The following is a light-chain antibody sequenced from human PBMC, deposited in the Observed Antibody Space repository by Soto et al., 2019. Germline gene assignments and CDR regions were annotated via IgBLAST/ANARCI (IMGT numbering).Light chain of an antibody. CDR2: EVS. CDR3: AAWDDSLIGHLV. CDR1: SGDVGTYNY. V-gene: IGLV2-14*01. Sequence: QSALTQPASVSGSPGQSITISCTGTSGDVGTYNYVSWYQQHPGKAPKLMIYEVSNRPSGVPARFSGSKSGTSASLAISGLQSDDEAHYYCAAWDDSLIGHLVFGGGTQLTVL. J-gene: IGLJ2*01.